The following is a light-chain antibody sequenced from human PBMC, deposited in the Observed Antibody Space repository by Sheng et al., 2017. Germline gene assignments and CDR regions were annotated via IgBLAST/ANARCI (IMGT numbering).Light chain of an antibody. CDR1: RPINRW. CDR3: QQLNIYPHS. CDR2: KTS. V-gene: IGKV1-5*03. J-gene: IGKJ2*03. Sequence: DTQMTQSPSTLSASVGDRVTITCRASRPINRWLAWYQQKPGKAPKLLIYKTSNLATGVPSRFSGSGSRTDFTLTITSLQPEDFATYYCQQLNIYPHSFGQGTKLEI.